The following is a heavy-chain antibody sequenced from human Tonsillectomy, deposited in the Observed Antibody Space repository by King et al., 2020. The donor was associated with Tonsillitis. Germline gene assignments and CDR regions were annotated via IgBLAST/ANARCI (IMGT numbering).Heavy chain of an antibody. CDR3: GYGGGIAVSHA. D-gene: IGHD6-19*01. J-gene: IGHJ5*02. CDR1: SGSISSSNYY. CDR2: IYYSGRT. Sequence: QLQESGPGLVKPSETLSLTCTVSSGSISSSNYYWSWFRQPPGKGLEGIGSIYYSGRTHYNPSLNSRVTISVDTSKIQSSLNLSSVTAADTAVYYCGYGGGIAVSHAWGQGTLVTVSS. V-gene: IGHV4-39*07.